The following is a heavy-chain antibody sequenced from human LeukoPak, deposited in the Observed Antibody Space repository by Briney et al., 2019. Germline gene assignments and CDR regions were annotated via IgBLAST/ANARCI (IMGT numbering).Heavy chain of an antibody. CDR1: GYSMTDYW. Sequence: GESLKISCQSSGYSMTDYWIVWVRQVPGKGLEWMGIISPLHSDSRYSPSFQCQVTISADNSISTSYPQWSSLKASDTAMYYCARHVSPEAVSGRQLGYWGRGTLLTVSS. CDR2: ISPLHSDS. CDR3: ARHVSPEAVSGRQLGY. V-gene: IGHV5-51*01. J-gene: IGHJ4*02. D-gene: IGHD6-13*01.